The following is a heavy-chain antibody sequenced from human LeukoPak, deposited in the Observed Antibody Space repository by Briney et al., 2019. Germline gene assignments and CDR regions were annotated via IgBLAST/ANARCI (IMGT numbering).Heavy chain of an antibody. J-gene: IGHJ3*02. CDR1: GGSISSSSYY. D-gene: IGHD5-18*01. CDR3: ARNSYGYYGKNAFDI. Sequence: SETLSLTCTVSGGSISSSSYYWGWIRQPPGKGLEWIGSIYYSGNTYYNPSLKSRVTISIDTSKNQFSLKLSSVTAADTAVYYCARNSYGYYGKNAFDIWGQGTMVTVSS. V-gene: IGHV4-39*01. CDR2: IYYSGNT.